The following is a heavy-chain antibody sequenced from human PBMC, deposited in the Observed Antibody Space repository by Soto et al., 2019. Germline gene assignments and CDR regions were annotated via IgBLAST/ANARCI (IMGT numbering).Heavy chain of an antibody. J-gene: IGHJ6*02. Sequence: EVQLLESGGGLVQPGGSLRLSCAASGFTFSTYAMYWVRQAPGKGLEWVSVISGSGDSTYYADSVKGRFTISRDNSKNKLYLQMNSLRVEDTAVYYCAKGCGSSSPDYYYNAMDVWGQGTTVTVSS. CDR3: AKGCGSSSPDYYYNAMDV. CDR1: GFTFSTYA. CDR2: ISGSGDST. V-gene: IGHV3-23*01. D-gene: IGHD6-6*01.